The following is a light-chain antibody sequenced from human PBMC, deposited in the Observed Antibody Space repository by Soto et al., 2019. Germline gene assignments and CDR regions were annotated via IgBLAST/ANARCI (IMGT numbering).Light chain of an antibody. J-gene: IGKJ3*01. Sequence: AIQLTQSPSSLSESVGDRVTITCRASQGISSALAWYQQTPGKPPKLLIYDASSLEIGVPPRFSGSRSVTDFTLSHSSLKPKDFTTYYRKQCNKYPFTFSPGTKVDIK. CDR2: DAS. CDR1: QGISSA. V-gene: IGKV1D-13*01. CDR3: KQCNKYPFT.